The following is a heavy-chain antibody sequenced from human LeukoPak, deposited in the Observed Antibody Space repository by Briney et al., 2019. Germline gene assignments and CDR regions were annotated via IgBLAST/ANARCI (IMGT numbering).Heavy chain of an antibody. D-gene: IGHD2-2*01. J-gene: IGHJ3*02. V-gene: IGHV1-69*05. CDR2: IIPIFGTA. CDR3: ARIYCSSTSCYRMFAFDI. Sequence: SVKVSCKASGGTFSSYAISWVRQAPGQGLEWMGGIIPIFGTANYAQKFQGRVTITTDESTSTAYMELSSLRSEDTAVYYCARIYCSSTSCYRMFAFDIWGQGTMATVSS. CDR1: GGTFSSYA.